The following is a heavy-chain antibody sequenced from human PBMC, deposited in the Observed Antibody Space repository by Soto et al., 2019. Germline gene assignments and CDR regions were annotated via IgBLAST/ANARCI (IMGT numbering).Heavy chain of an antibody. CDR3: ARGSQWLAVANYYYRMDV. CDR1: GYTFTSYD. J-gene: IGHJ6*02. V-gene: IGHV1-8*01. Sequence: EASVKVSCKASGYTFTSYDINWVRQATGQGLEWMGWMNTNSGNTGYAQKFQGRVTMTRNTSISTAYMELSSLRSEDTAVYYCARGSQWLAVANYYYRMDVWGPGTTVTVFS. CDR2: MNTNSGNT. D-gene: IGHD6-19*01.